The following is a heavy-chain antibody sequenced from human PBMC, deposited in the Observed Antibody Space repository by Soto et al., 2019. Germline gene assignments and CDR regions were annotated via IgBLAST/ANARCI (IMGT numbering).Heavy chain of an antibody. CDR3: AKAYATTALAS. Sequence: QVQLVESGGGVVQPGRSLRLSCAASGFSFAYYGMHWVRQAPGKGLEWVAVISYDGTEKYYEDSVKGRFTISRDNTKNRLDLQMNSLRGDDTAVYFCAKAYATTALASWGQGTLVTVSS. D-gene: IGHD4-17*01. V-gene: IGHV3-30*18. CDR1: GFSFAYYG. CDR2: ISYDGTEK. J-gene: IGHJ4*02.